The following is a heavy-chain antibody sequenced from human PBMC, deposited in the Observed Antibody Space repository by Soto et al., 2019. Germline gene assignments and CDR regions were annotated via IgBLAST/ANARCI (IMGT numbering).Heavy chain of an antibody. D-gene: IGHD5-18*01. CDR3: ARTRGYSYGYADY. V-gene: IGHV1-18*01. CDR1: GYTFTSYG. CDR2: ITTNNANT. Sequence: ASVKVSCKAAGYTFTSYGISWVRQAPGQGLEWMGWITTNNANTNYAQNLQGRVTMSTDTSTSAAYMELRSLRSDDTAVYYCARTRGYSYGYADYWGQGTLVTVSS. J-gene: IGHJ4*02.